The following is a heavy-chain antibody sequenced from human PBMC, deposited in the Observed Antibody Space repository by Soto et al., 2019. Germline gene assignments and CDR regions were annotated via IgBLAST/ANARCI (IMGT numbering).Heavy chain of an antibody. Sequence: DVQLVESGGGLVQPGRSLRLSCAASGFTFDDYAMHWVRQAPGKGLEWVSGISWNSGSIGYADSVKGRFTISRDNAKNSLYLQMNSLRAEDTALYYCAKDIGVTIFGVVINWGQGTLVTVSS. D-gene: IGHD3-3*01. V-gene: IGHV3-9*01. CDR3: AKDIGVTIFGVVIN. CDR1: GFTFDDYA. J-gene: IGHJ4*02. CDR2: ISWNSGSI.